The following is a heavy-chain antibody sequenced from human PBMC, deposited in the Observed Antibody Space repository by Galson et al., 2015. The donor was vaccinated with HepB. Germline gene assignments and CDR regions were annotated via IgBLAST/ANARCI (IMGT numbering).Heavy chain of an antibody. Sequence: SLRLSCAASGFTFSSYGMHWVRQAPGKGLEWVAVIWYDGSNKYYADSVKGRFTISRDNSKNTLYLQMNSLRAEDTAVYYCAREGGMATIDNLDYWGQGTLVTVSS. CDR1: GFTFSSYG. D-gene: IGHD5-24*01. CDR3: AREGGMATIDNLDY. V-gene: IGHV3-33*01. CDR2: IWYDGSNK. J-gene: IGHJ4*02.